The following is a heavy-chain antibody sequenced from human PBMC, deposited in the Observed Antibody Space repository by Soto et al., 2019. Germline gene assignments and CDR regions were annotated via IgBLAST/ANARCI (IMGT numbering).Heavy chain of an antibody. CDR2: ISHDGSNK. V-gene: IGHV3-30-3*01. D-gene: IGHD2-15*01. J-gene: IGHJ6*02. Sequence: GGSLRLSCAASGFTFRSYAMHWVRQAPCKGLECVAVISHDGSNKFYRDYVKGRFTISRDNSKNTLYLQINSLRYEDTAVYYCARGDREDIAVVIGVRPGEYGVDVWGQGTTVTVSS. CDR3: ARGDREDIAVVIGVRPGEYGVDV. CDR1: GFTFRSYA.